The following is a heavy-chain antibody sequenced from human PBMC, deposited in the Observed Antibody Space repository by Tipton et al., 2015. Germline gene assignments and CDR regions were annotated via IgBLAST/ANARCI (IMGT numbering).Heavy chain of an antibody. J-gene: IGHJ4*01. CDR1: GGSISSGGYY. V-gene: IGHV4-31*03. CDR3: VRGGADYED. Sequence: TLSLTCTVSGGSISSGGYYWSWIRHHPGKGLEWIGYIFYSGSTNYNPSLKSRVTISEDTSKTQISLNVTSVTAADTAVYFCVRGGADYEDWGHGTLVTVSS. D-gene: IGHD4-17*01. CDR2: IFYSGST.